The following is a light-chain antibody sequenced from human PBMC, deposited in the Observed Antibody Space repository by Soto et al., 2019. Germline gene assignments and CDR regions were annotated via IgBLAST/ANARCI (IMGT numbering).Light chain of an antibody. J-gene: IGKJ3*01. CDR2: DTS. CDR3: QQRSDWPVT. CDR1: QSISKY. Sequence: EIVLTQSPATLSLSPGEGATLSCRASQSISKYLVWYQQKPGQAPRVLIYDTSKRATGIPARFSGTGSGTDFTLTISSLEPEDFAVYYCQQRSDWPVTFGPGTKVAIK. V-gene: IGKV3-11*01.